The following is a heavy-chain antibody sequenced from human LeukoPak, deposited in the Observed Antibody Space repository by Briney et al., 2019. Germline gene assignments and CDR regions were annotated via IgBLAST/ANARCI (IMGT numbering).Heavy chain of an antibody. V-gene: IGHV1-69*04. CDR2: IIPILAIA. Sequence: ASVKVSCKASGGTFSSYAISWVRQAPGQGLEWMGRIIPILAIANYAQKFQGRVTITADKSTSTAYMELSSLRSEDTAVYYCARDPYCSSTSCYVFSYYYYGMDVWGQGTTVTVSS. CDR1: GGTFSSYA. D-gene: IGHD2-2*01. J-gene: IGHJ6*02. CDR3: ARDPYCSSTSCYVFSYYYYGMDV.